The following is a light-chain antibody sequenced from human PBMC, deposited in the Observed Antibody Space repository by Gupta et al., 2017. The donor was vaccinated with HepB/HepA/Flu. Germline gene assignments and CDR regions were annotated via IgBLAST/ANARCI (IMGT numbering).Light chain of an antibody. CDR2: AAS. Sequence: DIHMTQSPSSLSSAVGDRVTITCRESQNINNYVNWFPHKPGEAPKLLHYAASSLQSGVPSRFSGSGSGTDFTLIITDLQPEDFGSFFCQQTYVTPRTFGQGTKVEIK. V-gene: IGKV1-39*01. J-gene: IGKJ1*01. CDR3: QQTYVTPRT. CDR1: QNINNY.